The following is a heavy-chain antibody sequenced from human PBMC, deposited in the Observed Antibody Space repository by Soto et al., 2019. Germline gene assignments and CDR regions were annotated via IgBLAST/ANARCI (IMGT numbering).Heavy chain of an antibody. CDR1: GFTFSSYA. CDR2: ISGSGGST. J-gene: IGHJ4*02. CDR3: AKSPNETTVTLYYFDY. Sequence: GGSLRLSCAASGFTFSSYAMSWVRQAPGKGLEWVSAISGSGGSTYYADSVKGRFTISRDNSKNTLYLQMNSLRAEDTAVYSCAKSPNETTVTLYYFDYWGQGTLVTVSS. D-gene: IGHD4-4*01. V-gene: IGHV3-23*01.